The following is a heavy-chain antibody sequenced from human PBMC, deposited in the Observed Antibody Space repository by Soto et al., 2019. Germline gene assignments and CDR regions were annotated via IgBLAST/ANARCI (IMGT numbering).Heavy chain of an antibody. CDR1: GGTFSSYT. CDR3: AREESTYGDYER. J-gene: IGHJ4*02. V-gene: IGHV1-69*08. D-gene: IGHD4-17*01. Sequence: QVQLVQSGAEVKKPGSSVKVSCKASGGTFSSYTISWVRQAPGQGLEWMGRIIPILGVANYAQKFQGRVTITADKSTSTAYMELSSLRSEDTAVYYCAREESTYGDYERWGQGTLVTVSS. CDR2: IIPILGVA.